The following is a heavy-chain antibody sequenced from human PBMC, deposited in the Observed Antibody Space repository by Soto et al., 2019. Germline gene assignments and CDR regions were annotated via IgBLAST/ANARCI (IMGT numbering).Heavy chain of an antibody. CDR3: ARQGIAVAGSFDY. V-gene: IGHV4-59*08. CDR2: IYYSGST. D-gene: IGHD6-19*01. Sequence: PSETLSLTCTVSGGSISSYYWSWIRQPPGKGLEWIGYIYYSGSTNYNPSLKSRVTISADTSKKQFSLKLTSVTAADTAVYYCARQGIAVAGSFDYWGQGTLVTVSS. J-gene: IGHJ4*02. CDR1: GGSISSYY.